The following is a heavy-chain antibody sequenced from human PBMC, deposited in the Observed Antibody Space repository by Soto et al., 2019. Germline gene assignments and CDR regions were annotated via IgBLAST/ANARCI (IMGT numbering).Heavy chain of an antibody. V-gene: IGHV3-23*01. Sequence: EVQLLESGGGLVQPGGSLRLSCAASGFTFSSYAMSWVRQAPGKGLEWVSAISGSGGSTYYADSVKGRFTISRDNSKNTLYLQRISLRAEDTAVYYCATDDVLGDYIWGSYRYSENLLPCYFAYWGQGTLVTVSS. CDR3: ATDDVLGDYIWGSYRYSENLLPCYFAY. CDR1: GFTFSSYA. CDR2: ISGSGGST. D-gene: IGHD3-16*02. J-gene: IGHJ4*02.